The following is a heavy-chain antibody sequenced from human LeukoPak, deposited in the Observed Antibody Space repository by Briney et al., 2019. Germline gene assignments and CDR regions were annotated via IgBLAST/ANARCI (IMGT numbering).Heavy chain of an antibody. Sequence: PGGSLRLSCTGSGFTFSDYAMSWVRQAPGKGLEWVIFIRSKAYGGTIDYAASVKGRFTVSRDDSKNIAYLQMNSLKIEDTAVYYCTRGGADYGDYDRFLAYWGQGTLVTVSS. V-gene: IGHV3-49*04. D-gene: IGHD4-17*01. CDR1: GFTFSDYA. CDR3: TRGGADYGDYDRFLAY. CDR2: IRSKAYGGTI. J-gene: IGHJ4*02.